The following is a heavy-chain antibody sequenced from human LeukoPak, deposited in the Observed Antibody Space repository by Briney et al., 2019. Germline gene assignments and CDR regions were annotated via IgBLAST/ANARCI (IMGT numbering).Heavy chain of an antibody. Sequence: GGSLRLSCAASGFTFSNYAMHWVRQAPGKGLEWVAVISYDGSNKYYADSVKGRFTISRDNSKNTLYLQMNSLRAEDTAVYYCARDGGSVDSSGWFDYWGQGTLVTVSS. CDR1: GFTFSNYA. V-gene: IGHV3-30*19. J-gene: IGHJ4*02. D-gene: IGHD6-19*01. CDR3: ARDGGSVDSSGWFDY. CDR2: ISYDGSNK.